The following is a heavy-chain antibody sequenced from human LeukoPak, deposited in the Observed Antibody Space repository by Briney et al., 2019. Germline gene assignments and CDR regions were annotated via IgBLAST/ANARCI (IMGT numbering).Heavy chain of an antibody. D-gene: IGHD5-18*01. CDR3: ARASGYSYGYDN. CDR1: GYTFTSYD. J-gene: IGHJ4*02. V-gene: IGHV1-8*01. Sequence: ASVKVSCKASGYTFTSYDINWVRQATGQGLEWMGWMNPNSGNTGYAQRFQGRVTMTRNTSINTAYMELSSLRSEDTAMYYYARASGYSYGYDNWGQGTLVTVSS. CDR2: MNPNSGNT.